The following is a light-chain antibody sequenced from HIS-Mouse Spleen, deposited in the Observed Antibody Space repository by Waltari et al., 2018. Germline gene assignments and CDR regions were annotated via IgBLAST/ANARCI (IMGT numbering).Light chain of an antibody. V-gene: IGLV3-1*01. CDR2: QDS. J-gene: IGLJ2*01. CDR3: QAWDSSTVV. CDR1: KLGDKY. Sequence: SYELTQPRSVSVSPGQTASITCAGAKLGDKYACWYQQKPGQSPVLVIYQDSKRPAGIPERFSGSNSGNTATLTISGTQAMDEADYYCQAWDSSTVVFGGGTKLTVL.